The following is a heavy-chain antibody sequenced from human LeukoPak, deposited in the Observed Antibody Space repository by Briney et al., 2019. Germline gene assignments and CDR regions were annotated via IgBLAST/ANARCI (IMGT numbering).Heavy chain of an antibody. V-gene: IGHV4-30-4*01. CDR3: AKARRVYYGSGRYSFVWFDP. CDR2: IYYSGRA. D-gene: IGHD3-10*01. Sequence: PSQTLSLTCTVSGGSISSGDYYWSWIRQPPGKGLEWIGYIYYSGRAYYNPSLKSRVTISVDTSKNQFSLKLSSVTAADTAVYYCAKARRVYYGSGRYSFVWFDPWGQGTLVTVSS. J-gene: IGHJ5*02. CDR1: GGSISSGDYY.